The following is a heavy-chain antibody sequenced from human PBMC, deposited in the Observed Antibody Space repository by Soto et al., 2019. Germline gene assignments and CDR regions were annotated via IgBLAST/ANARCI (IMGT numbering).Heavy chain of an antibody. D-gene: IGHD3-10*01. Sequence: QVQLVQSGGEVKKPGASVKVSCKASGHKFTNFGITWVRQAPGQGLEWMGWISAYNGNSNFGQKFQGRVTMTTDTSTSTSYMELRSLRPDDTAIYYCARGVADCKIGDSEVFFDYSGQGTLVTVSS. J-gene: IGHJ4*02. CDR2: ISAYNGNS. V-gene: IGHV1-18*01. CDR3: ARGVADCKIGDSEVFFDY. CDR1: GHKFTNFG.